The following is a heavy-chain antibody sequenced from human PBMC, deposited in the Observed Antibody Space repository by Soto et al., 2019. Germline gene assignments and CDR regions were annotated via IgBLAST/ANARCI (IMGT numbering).Heavy chain of an antibody. D-gene: IGHD1-26*01. Sequence: QVQLVQSGAEVKKPGSSVKVSCKASGGTFSSYTISWVRQAPGQGLEWMGRIIPILGIANYAQKFQGRVXIXAXXSTSTAYMELSSLRSEDTAVYYCGGALGGSYFGDYWGQGTLVTVSS. J-gene: IGHJ4*02. CDR2: IIPILGIA. CDR1: GGTFSSYT. CDR3: GGALGGSYFGDY. V-gene: IGHV1-69*02.